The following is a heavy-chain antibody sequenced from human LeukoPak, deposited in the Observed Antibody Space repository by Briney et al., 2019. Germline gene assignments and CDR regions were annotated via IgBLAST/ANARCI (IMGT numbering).Heavy chain of an antibody. CDR2: ISYDGSNK. J-gene: IGHJ4*02. Sequence: GRSLRLSCAASGFTFSSYAMHWVRQAPGKGLEWVAVISYDGSNKYYADSVKGRFTISRDNSKNTLYLQMNSLRAEDTAVYYCARDKSDIVATTTYYFDYWGQGTLVTVSS. CDR1: GFTFSSYA. D-gene: IGHD5-12*01. CDR3: ARDKSDIVATTTYYFDY. V-gene: IGHV3-30*04.